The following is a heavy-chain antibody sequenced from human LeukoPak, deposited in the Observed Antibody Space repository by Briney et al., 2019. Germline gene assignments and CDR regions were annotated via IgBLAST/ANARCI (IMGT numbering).Heavy chain of an antibody. V-gene: IGHV3-7*01. CDR2: IKEDGSER. CDR1: GFTFSTYW. CDR3: ARDSSGYQ. J-gene: IGHJ4*02. D-gene: IGHD3-22*01. Sequence: GGSLRLSCAASGFTFSTYWMSWVRQAPGKGLEWVANIKEDGSERYYGDSVKGRFTISRDNAKNSLYLQMNSLRAEDTAVYYCARDSSGYQWGQGTLVTVSS.